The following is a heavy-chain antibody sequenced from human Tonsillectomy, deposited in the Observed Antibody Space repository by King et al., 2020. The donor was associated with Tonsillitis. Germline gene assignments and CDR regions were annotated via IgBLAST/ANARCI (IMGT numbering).Heavy chain of an antibody. Sequence: QLVQSGAEVKQPGESLTISCRGSGYSFSNYWIGWVRQMPGKGLEWMGIIYPGDSDTRYGPSFEGQVTISADLSINTAYLQWSSLRASDTAVYYGVRHARDSGGVYFGNFDHWGQGTVVIVSS. V-gene: IGHV5-51*01. J-gene: IGHJ4*02. CDR2: IYPGDSDT. CDR1: GYSFSNYW. CDR3: VRHARDSGGVYFGNFDH. D-gene: IGHD2-8*02.